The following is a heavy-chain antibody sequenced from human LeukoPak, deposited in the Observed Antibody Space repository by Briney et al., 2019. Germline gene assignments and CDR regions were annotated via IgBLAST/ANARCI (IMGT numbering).Heavy chain of an antibody. D-gene: IGHD1-26*01. V-gene: IGHV4-38-2*02. J-gene: IGHJ4*02. CDR2: IYHSGST. CDR1: GYSISSGYY. CDR3: ARQNSGSYLRHRGHFDY. Sequence: PSETLSLTCTVSGYSISSGYYWGWIRHPPGQGLEWIGIIYHSGSTYYNPSLKSRVTISVDKSKNQFSLKLSSVTAADTAVYYCARQNSGSYLRHRGHFDYWGQGTLVTVSS.